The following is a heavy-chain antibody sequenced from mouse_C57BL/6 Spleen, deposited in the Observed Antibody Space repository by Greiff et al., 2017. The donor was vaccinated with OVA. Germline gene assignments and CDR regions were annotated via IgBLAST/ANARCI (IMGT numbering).Heavy chain of an antibody. CDR1: GFTFSDYG. CDR2: ISSGSSTI. D-gene: IGHD2-1*01. Sequence: EVNVVESGGGLVKPGGSLKLSCAASGFTFSDYGMHWVRQAPEKGLEWVAYISSGSSTIYYADTVKGRFTISRDNAKNTLFLQMTSLRSEDTAMYYCARGGNYDYWYFDVWGTGTTVTVSS. CDR3: ARGGNYDYWYFDV. J-gene: IGHJ1*03. V-gene: IGHV5-17*01.